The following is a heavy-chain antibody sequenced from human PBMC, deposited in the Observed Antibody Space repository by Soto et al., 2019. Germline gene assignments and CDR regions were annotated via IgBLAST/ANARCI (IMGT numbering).Heavy chain of an antibody. J-gene: IGHJ4*02. D-gene: IGHD3-22*01. V-gene: IGHV4-34*01. CDR1: AGSFSHYY. CDR3: ARDGTLYDSSAYYYLY. Sequence: PSETLSLTCAVYAGSFSHYYWNWIRQSPGKGLEWIGKIKHSGSSNYNPSLRSRVSISVDMSKNQFSLRLTSVTAADTAMYYCARDGTLYDSSAYYYLYWGQGTLVTVSS. CDR2: IKHSGSS.